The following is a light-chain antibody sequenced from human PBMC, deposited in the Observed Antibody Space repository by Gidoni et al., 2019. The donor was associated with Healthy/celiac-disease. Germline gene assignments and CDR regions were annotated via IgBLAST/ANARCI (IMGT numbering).Light chain of an antibody. CDR3: SSYTSSRGV. CDR2: EVS. J-gene: IGLJ1*01. Sequence: QSALTQPASVSGSPGQSITISCTGTSSDVGGYNYVSWYQQHPCKAPKLMIYEVSNRPSGGSNRFSGSKSGNTASLTISGLQAEDEADYYCSSYTSSRGVFGTGTKVTVL. V-gene: IGLV2-14*01. CDR1: SSDVGGYNY.